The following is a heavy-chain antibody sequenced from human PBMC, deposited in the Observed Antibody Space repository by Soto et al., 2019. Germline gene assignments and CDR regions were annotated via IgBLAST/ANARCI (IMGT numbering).Heavy chain of an antibody. CDR1: GFTFSSYE. V-gene: IGHV3-48*03. Sequence: ESGGGLVQPGGSLRLSCAASGFTFSSYEMNWVRQAPGKGLEWVSYISSSGSTIYYADSVKGRFTISRDNAKNSLYLQMNSLRAEDTAVYYCARDSHAMTLGGNWFDPWGQGTLVTVSS. J-gene: IGHJ5*02. CDR3: ARDSHAMTLGGNWFDP. CDR2: ISSSGSTI. D-gene: IGHD3-16*01.